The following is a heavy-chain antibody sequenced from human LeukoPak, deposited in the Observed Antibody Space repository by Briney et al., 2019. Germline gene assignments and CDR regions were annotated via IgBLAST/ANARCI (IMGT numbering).Heavy chain of an antibody. J-gene: IGHJ4*02. D-gene: IGHD3-16*02. V-gene: IGHV3-48*02. CDR1: GFSFGSYI. CDR2: ISSSGSTI. Sequence: GGSLRLSCAASGFSFGSYIMNWVRQAPGKGLEWVSYISSSGSTIYYSDSVKGRFTISRDNAKNSLCLQMNSLRDNDTAVYYCARGGSYPFDYWGQGTLVTVSS. CDR3: ARGGSYPFDY.